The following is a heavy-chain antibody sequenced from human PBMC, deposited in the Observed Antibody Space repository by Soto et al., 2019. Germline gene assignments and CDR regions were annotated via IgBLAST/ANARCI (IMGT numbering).Heavy chain of an antibody. V-gene: IGHV3-23*01. CDR1: GFTFSSYA. CDR3: AKDAYSSSWYWCYYYYGMDV. J-gene: IGHJ6*02. Sequence: GSLRLSCAASGFTFSSYAMSWVRQAPGKGLEWVSAISGSGGSTYYADSVKGRFTISRDNSKNTLYLQMNSLRAEDTAVYYCAKDAYSSSWYWCYYYYGMDVWGQGTTVTVSS. D-gene: IGHD6-13*01. CDR2: ISGSGGST.